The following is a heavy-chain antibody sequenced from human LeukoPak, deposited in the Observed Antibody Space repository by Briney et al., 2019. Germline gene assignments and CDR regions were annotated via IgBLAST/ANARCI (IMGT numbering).Heavy chain of an antibody. J-gene: IGHJ4*02. CDR2: ISGSGGST. D-gene: IGHD3-10*01. V-gene: IGHV3-23*01. CDR1: RFTFSSYA. CDR3: AKDMRWFGEFSNFDD. Sequence: PGGSLRLSCAASRFTFSSYAMSWVRQAPGKGLEWVSAISGSGGSTYYADSVKGRFTISRDNSKNTLYLQMNSLRAEDTAVYYCAKDMRWFGEFSNFDDWGQGALVTVSS.